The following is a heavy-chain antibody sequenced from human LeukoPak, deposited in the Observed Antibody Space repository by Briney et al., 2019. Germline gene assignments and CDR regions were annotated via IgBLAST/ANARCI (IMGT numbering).Heavy chain of an antibody. D-gene: IGHD6-13*01. V-gene: IGHV4-34*01. CDR3: ARLVTAAGFYYYYGMDV. Sequence: SETLSLTCAVYGGSFSGYYWNWIRQPPGKGLEWIGEINDSGSTNYNPSLKSRVTISVDTSKNQFSLKLSSVTAADTAVYYCARLVTAAGFYYYYGMDVWGQGTTVTVSS. CDR1: GGSFSGYY. J-gene: IGHJ6*02. CDR2: INDSGST.